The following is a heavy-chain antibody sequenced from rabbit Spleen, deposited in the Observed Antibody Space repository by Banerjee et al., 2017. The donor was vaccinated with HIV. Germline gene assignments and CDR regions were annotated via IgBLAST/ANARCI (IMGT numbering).Heavy chain of an antibody. D-gene: IGHD8-1*01. J-gene: IGHJ6*01. CDR1: GVSFSGDSY. Sequence: QEQLEESGGDLVKPGASLTLTCTASGVSFSGDSYMCWVRQAPGKGLEWIVCIDSGSSGFTYFASWAKDRFTIAKTSSTTVTLQMTSLTAADTATYFCARDTASSFSSYGMDLWGPGTLVTVS. CDR3: ARDTASSFSSYGMDL. CDR2: IDSGSSGFT. V-gene: IGHV1S45*01.